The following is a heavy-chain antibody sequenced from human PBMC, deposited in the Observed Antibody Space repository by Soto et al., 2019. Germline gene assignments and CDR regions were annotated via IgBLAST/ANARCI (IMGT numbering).Heavy chain of an antibody. V-gene: IGHV3-23*04. CDR3: AKERGSGWAWYFDN. CDR1: GFTFKESA. CDR2: ISDTGAST. D-gene: IGHD6-19*01. Sequence: EVRLVEAGGGLKQPGGSLRLSCAASGFTFKESAMNWVRQAPGQGLEWVASISDTGASTWYAESVRGRLSISRDNSKNTLYLQMSSLRGEDTAVYYCAKERGSGWAWYFDNWGQGTLVTVSS. J-gene: IGHJ4*02.